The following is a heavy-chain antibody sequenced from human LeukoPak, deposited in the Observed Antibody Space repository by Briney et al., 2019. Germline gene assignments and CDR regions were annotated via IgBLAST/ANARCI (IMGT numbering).Heavy chain of an antibody. D-gene: IGHD2-8*01. CDR3: AKDRCSNGVGGYYYYMDV. CDR1: RFTFSSYG. Sequence: GGSLRLSCAASRFTFSSYGMHWVRQAPGKGLEWVAYIQYDGRNPQYADSVKGRFSISRDSSKNILYLQMNSLRAEDTAVYYCAKDRCSNGVGGYYYYMDVWGKGTTVTISS. J-gene: IGHJ6*03. V-gene: IGHV3-30*02. CDR2: IQYDGRNP.